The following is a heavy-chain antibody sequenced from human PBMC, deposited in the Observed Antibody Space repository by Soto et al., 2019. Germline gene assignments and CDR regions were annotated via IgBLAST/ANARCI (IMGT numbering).Heavy chain of an antibody. V-gene: IGHV1-18*01. CDR1: GYTFTSYG. CDR2: ISAYNGNT. J-gene: IGHJ3*02. CDR3: ARGREGYCSSTSCPLYI. D-gene: IGHD2-2*01. Sequence: QVQLVQSGAEVKKPGASVKVSCKASGYTFTSYGISWVRQAPGQGLEWMGWISAYNGNTNYAQKLKGRVTMTTDTSTSTAYMELRSLRSDDTAVYYCARGREGYCSSTSCPLYIWGQGTMVTVSS.